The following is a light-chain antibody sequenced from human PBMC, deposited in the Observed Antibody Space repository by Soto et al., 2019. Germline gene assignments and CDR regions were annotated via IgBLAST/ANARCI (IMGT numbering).Light chain of an antibody. Sequence: QLVLTQSPSASASLGASVKLTCTLSSGHSSYAIAWHQQQPEKGPRYLMKLNSDGSHNKGDGIPDRFSGSSSGAERYLTISSLQSEDDADYYCQTWGIDFSVVFGGGTKVTVL. CDR3: QTWGIDFSVV. V-gene: IGLV4-69*01. CDR1: SGHSSYA. CDR2: LNSDGSH. J-gene: IGLJ2*01.